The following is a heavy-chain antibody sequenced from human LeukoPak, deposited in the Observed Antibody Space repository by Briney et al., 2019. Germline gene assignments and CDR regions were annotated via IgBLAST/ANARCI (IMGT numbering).Heavy chain of an antibody. J-gene: IGHJ4*02. CDR1: GFTFSNAW. CDR3: TTDNPPFDY. CDR2: IKSKSDGSKT. Sequence: GGSLRLSCAASGFTFSNAWMTWVRQAPGKGLEWVGRIKSKSDGSKTDYTAPVKGTFTISRDDSKNTLSLQMNSLKTEDTAVYYCTTDNPPFDYWGQGTLVTVSS. V-gene: IGHV3-15*01.